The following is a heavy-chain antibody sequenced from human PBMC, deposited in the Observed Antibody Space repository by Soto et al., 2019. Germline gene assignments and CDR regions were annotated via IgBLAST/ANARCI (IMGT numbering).Heavy chain of an antibody. J-gene: IGHJ4*02. CDR2: IIPNLNLA. V-gene: IGHV1-69*02. D-gene: IGHD3-22*01. CDR3: ARVVKESSGWQYYFDL. CDR1: GDSFTSYT. Sequence: QVRLVQSGAEVKKPGFSVKVSCKASGDSFTSYTFHWVRQAPGQGLEWMGRIIPNLNLANYAQRFECRVTITADRSTNTAYMELHSLTSGDTAMYYCARVVKESSGWQYYFDLWGQGTLVTVSS.